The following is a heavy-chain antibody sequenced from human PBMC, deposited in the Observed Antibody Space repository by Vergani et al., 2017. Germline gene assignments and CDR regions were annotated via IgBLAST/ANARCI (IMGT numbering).Heavy chain of an antibody. CDR3: ARHSTVEWLVKLGWIDP. D-gene: IGHD6-19*01. CDR2: IYYSGST. J-gene: IGHJ5*02. CDR1: GASIRISNYY. Sequence: QLQLQESGPGLVKPSATLSLTCSVSGASIRISNYYWGWIRQPPGKGLEWIASIYYSGSTYYNPSSKSRVTISGDTSKNQFSLKLSSVTAADTAVYFCARHSTVEWLVKLGWIDPWGQGILVTVSS. V-gene: IGHV4-39*01.